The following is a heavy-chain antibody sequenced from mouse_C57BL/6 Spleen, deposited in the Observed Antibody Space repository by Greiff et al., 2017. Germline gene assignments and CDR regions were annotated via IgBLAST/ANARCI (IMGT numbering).Heavy chain of an antibody. CDR1: GFNIKDDY. CDR2: IDPENGDT. CDR3: TTTMVMDY. Sequence: VQLKESGAELVRPGASVKLSCTASGFNIKDDYMHWVKQRPEQGLEWIGWIDPENGDTEYASKFQGKATITADTSSNTAYLQLSSLTSEDTAVYYCTTTMVMDYWGQGTSVTVSS. D-gene: IGHD1-1*02. V-gene: IGHV14-4*01. J-gene: IGHJ4*01.